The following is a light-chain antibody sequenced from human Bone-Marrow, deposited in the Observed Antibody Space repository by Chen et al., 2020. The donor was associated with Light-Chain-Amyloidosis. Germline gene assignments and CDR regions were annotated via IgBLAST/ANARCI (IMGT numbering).Light chain of an antibody. V-gene: IGLV3-21*02. J-gene: IGLJ3*02. CDR1: NIGSTS. CDR2: DDS. Sequence: YVLSQPSSLSLAPGQTATIACGGNNIGSTSVHWYQQTPGQAPLLVVYDDSDRPSGIPERLSGSNSGNTATLTISRVEAGDEADYYCQVWDRSSDRPVFGGGTKLTVL. CDR3: QVWDRSSDRPV.